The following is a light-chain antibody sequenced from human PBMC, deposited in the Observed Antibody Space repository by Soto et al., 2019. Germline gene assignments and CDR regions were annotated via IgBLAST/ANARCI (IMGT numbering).Light chain of an antibody. J-gene: IGLJ3*02. CDR2: QET. Sequence: QSALTQPASVSGSPGQSITIPCTGTSSDVGGYNYVYWYQQYPGKLPKLMIYQETNRPSGVSDRFSGSKYGYTTFLIISGLQPEDVADYYCSSYRYKNTRVFGGGTKLTVL. CDR1: SSDVGGYNY. V-gene: IGLV2-14*01. CDR3: SSYRYKNTRV.